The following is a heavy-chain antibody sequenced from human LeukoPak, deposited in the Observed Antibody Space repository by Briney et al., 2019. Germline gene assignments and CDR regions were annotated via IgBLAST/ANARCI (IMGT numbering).Heavy chain of an antibody. J-gene: IGHJ5*02. Sequence: ASVTVSCKGSGSTFTGYNMHWVRQPHGQGLERMGWINPNSGGTNYAQKFQGRGTMNKDTSISTAYMELSRLTYDDTSVYYCARYRRLKLEFKSGLSYWFDPWGQGTLVTVSS. D-gene: IGHD1-1*01. V-gene: IGHV1-2*02. CDR1: GSTFTGYN. CDR2: INPNSGGT. CDR3: ARYRRLKLEFKSGLSYWFDP.